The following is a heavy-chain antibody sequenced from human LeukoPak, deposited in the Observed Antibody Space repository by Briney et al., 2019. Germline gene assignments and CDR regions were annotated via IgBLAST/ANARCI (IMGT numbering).Heavy chain of an antibody. CDR2: ISISSNYI. J-gene: IGHJ1*01. CDR1: GFTFSRYS. Sequence: SGGSLRLSCAASGFTFSRYSMNWVRQAPGKGLEWVSSISISSNYIYYTDSVKGRFTISRDNSKNTLYLQMNSLRAEDTAVYYCAKEIYGDSTGGRFQHWGQGTLVTVSS. D-gene: IGHD4-17*01. V-gene: IGHV3-21*04. CDR3: AKEIYGDSTGGRFQH.